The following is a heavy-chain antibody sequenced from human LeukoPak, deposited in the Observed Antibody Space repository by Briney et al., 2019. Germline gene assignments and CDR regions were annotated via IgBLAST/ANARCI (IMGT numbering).Heavy chain of an antibody. CDR2: IIPDFGTT. V-gene: IGHV1-69*01. CDR3: ARDRGDYLDY. D-gene: IGHD3-10*01. CDR1: VGTFSIFT. Sequence: ASVRVSCKASVGTFSIFTSSWMRQAPGQRLEWMGGIIPDFGTTYNGQKFQGRLTVTADESTDTAYMNLRGLASEDTAVYYCARDRGDYLDYWGQGTPVTVSS. J-gene: IGHJ4*02.